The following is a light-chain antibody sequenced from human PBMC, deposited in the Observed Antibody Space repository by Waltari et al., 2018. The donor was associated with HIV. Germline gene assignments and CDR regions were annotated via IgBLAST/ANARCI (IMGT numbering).Light chain of an antibody. CDR1: SAHIRAGYD. V-gene: IGLV1-40*01. Sequence: QSVLTQPPSVSGAPGQRVTIPCTGSSAHIRAGYDVHWYQQIPGTAPKLPIYGNSHRPSGVPDRFSGSKSGTSASLAITGLQAEDEADYYCQSYDSSLSVWVFGGGTKLTVL. CDR3: QSYDSSLSVWV. J-gene: IGLJ3*02. CDR2: GNS.